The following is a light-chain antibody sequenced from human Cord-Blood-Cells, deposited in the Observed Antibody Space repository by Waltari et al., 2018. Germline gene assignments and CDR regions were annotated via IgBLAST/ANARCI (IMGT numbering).Light chain of an antibody. CDR1: SSDVGGYNY. CDR2: DVS. CDR3: SSYTSSSTWA. Sequence: QSALTQPASVSGSPGQSITISCTGTSSDVGGYNYFSWYQQHPGKAPKLMIYDVSKRPSGVSNRFSGSKSGNTASLTISGLQAEDEADYYCSSYTSSSTWAFGGGTKLTVL. V-gene: IGLV2-14*01. J-gene: IGLJ3*02.